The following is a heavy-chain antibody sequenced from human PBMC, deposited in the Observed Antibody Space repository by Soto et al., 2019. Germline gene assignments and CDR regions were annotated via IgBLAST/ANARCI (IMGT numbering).Heavy chain of an antibody. CDR3: ARVDYDSSGYYPPFDY. J-gene: IGHJ4*02. CDR1: GGTFSSYA. V-gene: IGHV1-69*01. CDR2: IIPIFGTA. Sequence: QVQLVQSGAEVKKPGSSVKVSCKASGGTFSSYASSWVRQAPGQGLEWMGGIIPIFGTANYAQKFQGRVTITADESTSTAYMELSSLRSEDTAVYYCARVDYDSSGYYPPFDYWGQGTLVTVSS. D-gene: IGHD3-22*01.